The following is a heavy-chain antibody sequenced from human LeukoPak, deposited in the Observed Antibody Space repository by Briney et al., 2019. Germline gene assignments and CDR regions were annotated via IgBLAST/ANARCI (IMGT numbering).Heavy chain of an antibody. V-gene: IGHV3-23*01. CDR3: AKAPVTSCRGAFCYPFDY. D-gene: IGHD2-21*01. Sequence: GGSLRLSCTASGLSLNSYAMSWVRQVPGKGLEWVSASSSSDDGKWYAESVRGRFTISRDTSKNTVYLKMNSLRVEDAGVYYCAKAPVTSCRGAFCYPFDYWGHGTLVTVSS. J-gene: IGHJ4*01. CDR2: SSSSDDGK. CDR1: GLSLNSYA.